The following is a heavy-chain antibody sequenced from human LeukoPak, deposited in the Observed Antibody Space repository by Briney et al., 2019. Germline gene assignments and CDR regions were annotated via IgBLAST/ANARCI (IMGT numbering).Heavy chain of an antibody. J-gene: IGHJ6*03. CDR2: INPSGGST. CDR3: ARDPSGYSVDHYMDV. CDR1: GYTFTSYY. V-gene: IGHV1-46*01. D-gene: IGHD2-21*01. Sequence: ASVKVSCKASGYTFTSYYMHWVRQAPGQGLEWMGIINPSGGSTSYAQKFQGRVTMTRDMSTSTVYMELSSLRSEDTAVYYCARDPSGYSVDHYMDVWGKGTTVTVSS.